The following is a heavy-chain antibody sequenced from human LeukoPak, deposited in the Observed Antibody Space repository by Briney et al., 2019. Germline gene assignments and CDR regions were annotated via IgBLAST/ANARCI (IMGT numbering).Heavy chain of an antibody. CDR1: GFTFSSYG. V-gene: IGHV3-30*02. Sequence: PGGSLRLSCAASGFTFSSYGMHWVRQAPGKGLEWVAFVRNDGTNKHYADSVKGRFTISRDDSKNTLFLQMSSLRTEDTAVYYCTKDQADFWGSYFDYWGQGTLVTVSS. J-gene: IGHJ4*02. CDR2: VRNDGTNK. CDR3: TKDQADFWGSYFDY. D-gene: IGHD3-3*01.